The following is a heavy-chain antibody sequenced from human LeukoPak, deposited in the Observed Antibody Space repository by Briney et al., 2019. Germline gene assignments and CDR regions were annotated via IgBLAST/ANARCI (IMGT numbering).Heavy chain of an antibody. Sequence: SVKVSCKASGGTFSSYAISWVRQAPGQGLEWMGGIIPIFGTANYAQKFQGRVTITADESTSTAYMELSSLRSEDTAVYYCATYQLLRTATYYYYYYMDVWGKGTTVTISS. CDR1: GGTFSSYA. V-gene: IGHV1-69*13. CDR2: IIPIFGTA. D-gene: IGHD2-2*01. CDR3: ATYQLLRTATYYYYYYMDV. J-gene: IGHJ6*03.